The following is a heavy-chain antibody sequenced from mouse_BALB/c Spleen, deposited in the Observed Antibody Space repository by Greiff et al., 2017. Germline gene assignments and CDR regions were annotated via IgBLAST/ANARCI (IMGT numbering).Heavy chain of an antibody. D-gene: IGHD2-10*01. Sequence: EVMLMESGGGLVQPGGSRKLSCAASGFTFSSFGMHWVRQAPEKGLEWVAYISSGSSTIYYADTVKGRFTISRDNPKNTLFLQMTSLRSEDTAMYYCARSGTYYGNYLDYWGQGTTLTVSS. V-gene: IGHV5-17*02. CDR2: ISSGSSTI. CDR1: GFTFSSFG. J-gene: IGHJ2*01. CDR3: ARSGTYYGNYLDY.